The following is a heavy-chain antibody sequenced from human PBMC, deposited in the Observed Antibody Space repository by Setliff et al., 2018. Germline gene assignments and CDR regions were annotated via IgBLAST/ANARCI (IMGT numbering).Heavy chain of an antibody. J-gene: IGHJ4*02. V-gene: IGHV1-69*10. CDR3: ARVVSGDYYDSSASIYYFDF. D-gene: IGHD3-22*01. CDR1: GFTFSSYA. Sequence: PGGSLRLSCAASGFTFSSYAISWVRQAPGQGLEWMGGIIPILGIANYAQKFQGRVTITADKSTSTAYMELSSLRSEDTAVYYCARVVSGDYYDSSASIYYFDFWGQGTLVTVSS. CDR2: IIPILGIA.